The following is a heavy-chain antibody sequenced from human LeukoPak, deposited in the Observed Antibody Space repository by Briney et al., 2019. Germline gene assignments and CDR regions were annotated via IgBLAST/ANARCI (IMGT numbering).Heavy chain of an antibody. D-gene: IGHD1-26*01. Sequence: GGSLRLSCVASGFIFRGFGIHWVRQAPCKGLEWVAFIRKDGDSVEGRFTFSRDNSKNTLYLQMNSLRAEDTAVYYCARDMARGSKGTFDIWGQGTMVTVSS. CDR3: ARDMARGSKGTFDI. CDR1: GFIFRGFG. CDR2: IRKDG. V-gene: IGHV3-33*01. J-gene: IGHJ3*02.